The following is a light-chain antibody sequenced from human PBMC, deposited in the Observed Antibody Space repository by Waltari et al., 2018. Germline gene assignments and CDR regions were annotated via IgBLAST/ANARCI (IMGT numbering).Light chain of an antibody. CDR3: QQYVNLPPT. V-gene: IGKV1-33*01. Sequence: DIQMTQSPSSLSASVGDRVTITCQASQDISNYLNWYQQKPGKAPKLMIYEASNLETGVPSRFSGSGSGTDFTFTISSLQPEDIATYYCQQYVNLPPTFGPGTKVDIK. CDR1: QDISNY. J-gene: IGKJ3*01. CDR2: EAS.